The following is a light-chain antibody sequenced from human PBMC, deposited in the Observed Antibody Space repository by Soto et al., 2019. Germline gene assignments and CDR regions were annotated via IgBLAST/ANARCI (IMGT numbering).Light chain of an antibody. V-gene: IGKV3-15*01. J-gene: IGKJ1*01. CDR3: QQYNNWPPWT. CDR2: GAS. CDR1: QSVSTN. Sequence: RVMTQSPATLSLSPGERATLSCRASQSVSTNVAWYQQKPGQAPRLLIYGASTTDTDIPARFSGSGSGTDFTLTISSLQSEDFAVYYCQQYNNWPPWTFGQGTKVEVK.